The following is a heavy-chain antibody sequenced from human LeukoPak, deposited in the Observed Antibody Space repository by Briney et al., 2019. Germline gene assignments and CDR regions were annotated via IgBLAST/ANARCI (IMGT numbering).Heavy chain of an antibody. CDR3: ARDLLGGTYLIHYYGMDV. CDR2: IYSGGST. V-gene: IGHV3-66*01. J-gene: IGHJ6*02. CDR1: GFTVSSNY. Sequence: GGSLRLSCAASGFTVSSNYMSWVRQAPGKGLEWVSVIYSGGSTYYADSVKGRFTISRDNSKNTLYLQMNSLRAEDTAVYYCARDLLGGTYLIHYYGMDVWGQGTTVTVSS. D-gene: IGHD6-19*01.